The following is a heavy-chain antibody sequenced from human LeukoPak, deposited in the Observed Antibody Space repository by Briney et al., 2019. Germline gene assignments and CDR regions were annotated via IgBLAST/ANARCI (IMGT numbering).Heavy chain of an antibody. CDR3: ARENSSGYYFPDAFDI. CDR1: GGSISSGDYY. V-gene: IGHV4-61*02. J-gene: IGHJ3*02. CDR2: IYTSGST. D-gene: IGHD3-22*01. Sequence: TSETLSLTCTVSGGSISSGDYYWSWIRQPAGKGLEWIGRIYTSGSTNYNPSLKSRVTISVDTSKNQFSLKLSSVTAADTAVYYCARENSSGYYFPDAFDIWGQGTMVTVSS.